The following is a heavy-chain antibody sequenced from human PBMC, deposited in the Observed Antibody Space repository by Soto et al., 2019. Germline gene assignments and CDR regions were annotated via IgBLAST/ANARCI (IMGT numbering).Heavy chain of an antibody. J-gene: IGHJ4*02. D-gene: IGHD3-16*02. Sequence: PSEPKSLTCSVSGVSIRSYFWSWIRQPPGRGLEWIGYTYHRGSTNYSPSLKSRVAISLDTSENQFSLKVSSVTAADTAVYYCARIGGYHRPLDYLGQGTPVTGSS. CDR2: TYHRGST. CDR1: GVSIRSYF. CDR3: ARIGGYHRPLDY. V-gene: IGHV4-59*01.